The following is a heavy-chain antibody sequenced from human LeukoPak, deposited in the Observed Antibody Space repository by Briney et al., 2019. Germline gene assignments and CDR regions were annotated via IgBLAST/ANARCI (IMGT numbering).Heavy chain of an antibody. CDR3: ARQTSAMAFDI. CDR2: IYYSGST. J-gene: IGHJ3*02. Sequence: SETLSLTCTVSGGSISSSISYCGWIRQPPGKGLEWIGTIYYSGSTNYSPSLKSRVTVSVDTSKNQFSLKLSSVTAADTAVYHCARQTSAMAFDIWGQGIMVTVSS. V-gene: IGHV4-39*01. CDR1: GGSISSSISY. D-gene: IGHD1-26*01.